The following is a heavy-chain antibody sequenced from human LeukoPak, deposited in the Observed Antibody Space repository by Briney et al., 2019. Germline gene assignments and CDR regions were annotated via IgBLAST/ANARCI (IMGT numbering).Heavy chain of an antibody. CDR1: GYTFTRHD. Sequence: ASIKVSCKASGYTFTRHDINWVRQAPGQGLEWLGWVNPNSDHPGFAQKFQGRVALTTDTSKTTAYMELTRLTSDDTAMYFCARRNDYYVFDSWGQGTLVTVSS. J-gene: IGHJ4*02. CDR2: VNPNSDHP. CDR3: ARRNDYYVFDS. D-gene: IGHD3-10*02. V-gene: IGHV1-8*01.